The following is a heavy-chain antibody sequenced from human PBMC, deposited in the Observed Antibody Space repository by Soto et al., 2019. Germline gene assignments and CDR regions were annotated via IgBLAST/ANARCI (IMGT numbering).Heavy chain of an antibody. V-gene: IGHV1-69*01. J-gene: IGHJ6*02. CDR2: IIPIFGTA. Sequence: QAQLEQSGGEVKKPGSSVKVSCKASRVAFSKFIVTWVRQAPGLGLECVGGIIPIFGTANYAQKFHGRVTITADESTSTSYMEVNNLRSEDTAVYYCAKVRYSSPMGYYYGMDVWGQGTTVTVSS. CDR1: RVAFSKFI. D-gene: IGHD6-19*01. CDR3: AKVRYSSPMGYYYGMDV.